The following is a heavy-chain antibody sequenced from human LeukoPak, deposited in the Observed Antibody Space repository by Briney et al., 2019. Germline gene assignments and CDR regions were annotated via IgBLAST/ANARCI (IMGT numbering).Heavy chain of an antibody. D-gene: IGHD3-22*01. J-gene: IGHJ4*02. CDR1: GGSISSYY. Sequence: SETLSLTCTVSGGSISSYYWSWIRQPAGKGLEWIWRIYTSGSTNYNPSLKSRVTMSVDTSKNQFSLKLSSATAADTAVYYCARGARVSVITRGHFDYWGQGTLVTVSS. CDR2: IYTSGST. CDR3: ARGARVSVITRGHFDY. V-gene: IGHV4-4*07.